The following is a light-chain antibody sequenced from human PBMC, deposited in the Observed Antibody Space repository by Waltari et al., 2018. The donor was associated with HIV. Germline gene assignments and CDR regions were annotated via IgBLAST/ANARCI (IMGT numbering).Light chain of an antibody. J-gene: IGKJ4*01. V-gene: IGKV4-1*01. CDR3: QQYYSTPFT. CDR1: QSVLYTSKNKNY. Sequence: DIVMTQSPGSLAVSLGERATINCKSGQSVLYTSKNKNYVSWYQQKAGQPPKVLIYWSSTRDSGVPERFSGSGSGTDFTLTIDRLQPEDVAVYFCQQYYSTPFTFGGGTRVEIK. CDR2: WSS.